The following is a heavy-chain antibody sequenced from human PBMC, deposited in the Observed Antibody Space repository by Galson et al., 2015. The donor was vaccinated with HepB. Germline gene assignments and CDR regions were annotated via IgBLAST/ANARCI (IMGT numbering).Heavy chain of an antibody. J-gene: IGHJ6*02. CDR3: ARLEGGSHHYYYYGMDV. V-gene: IGHV1-18*01. D-gene: IGHD1-26*01. CDR1: GYTFTSYG. Sequence: SVKVSCKASGYTFTSYGISWVRQAPGQGLEWMGWISAYNGNTNYAQKLQGRVTMTTDTSTSTAYMELRSLRSDDTAVYYCARLEGGSHHYYYYGMDVWGQGTTVTVSS. CDR2: ISAYNGNT.